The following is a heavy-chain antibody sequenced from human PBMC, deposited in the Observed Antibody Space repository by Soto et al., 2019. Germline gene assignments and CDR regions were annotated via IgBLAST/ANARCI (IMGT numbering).Heavy chain of an antibody. J-gene: IGHJ4*02. V-gene: IGHV3-21*04. D-gene: IGHD2-15*01. CDR2: ISGSSSSI. Sequence: GGSLSLSCAASGFTFSAHSMNWVRQAPGKGLEWVSSISGSSSSIYYADSVKGRFTISRDNAKNSLSLQMNSLRAEDTAVYYCARDDYCSGGSCLKPFDYWGQGTPVTVSS. CDR1: GFTFSAHS. CDR3: ARDDYCSGGSCLKPFDY.